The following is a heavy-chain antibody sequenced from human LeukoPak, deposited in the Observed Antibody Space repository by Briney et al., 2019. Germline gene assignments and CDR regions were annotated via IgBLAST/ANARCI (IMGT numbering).Heavy chain of an antibody. V-gene: IGHV4-4*09. CDR1: GVSISRFY. J-gene: IGHJ4*02. D-gene: IGHD1-1*01. CDR3: VQTTGWPGFDY. CDR2: IYSGVPT. Sequence: SETLSLTCTTSGVSISRFYWSWVRQPPGKGLEWIGNIYSGVPTYFNPSLKSRVIISVDTSKNQFSLNLTSVTAADTAMYYCVQTTGWPGFDYWGQGILVTVSS.